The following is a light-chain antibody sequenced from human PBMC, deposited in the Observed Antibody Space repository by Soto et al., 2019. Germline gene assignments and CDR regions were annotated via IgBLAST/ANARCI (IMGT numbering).Light chain of an antibody. CDR1: RSDVGGYNY. J-gene: IGLJ1*01. V-gene: IGLV2-8*01. CDR3: SSYAGSNKG. CDR2: EVS. Sequence: QSALTQPPSASGSPGQSVTISCTGPRSDVGGYNYVSWYQQHPGKAPKLMIYEVSKRPSGVPDRFSGSKSGNTASLTVSGLQAEDEADYYCSSYAGSNKGFGTGTKLTVL.